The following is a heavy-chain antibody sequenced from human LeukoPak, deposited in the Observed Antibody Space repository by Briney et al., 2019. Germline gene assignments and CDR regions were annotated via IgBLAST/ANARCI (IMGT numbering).Heavy chain of an antibody. D-gene: IGHD2-2*01. Sequence: PSETLSLTCTVSGYSISSGYYWGWIRQPPGKGLEWIGSIYHSGSTYYNPSLESRVTISVDTSKNQFSLKLSSVTAADTAVYYCARVGYCSSTSCSMGVADYWGQGTLVTVSS. J-gene: IGHJ4*02. CDR1: GYSISSGYY. CDR3: ARVGYCSSTSCSMGVADY. V-gene: IGHV4-38-2*02. CDR2: IYHSGST.